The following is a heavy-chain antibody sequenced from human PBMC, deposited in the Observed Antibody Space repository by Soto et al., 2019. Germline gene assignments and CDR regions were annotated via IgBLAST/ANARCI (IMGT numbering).Heavy chain of an antibody. V-gene: IGHV1-2*04. D-gene: IGHD6-13*01. CDR1: GYTFTGYY. Sequence: ASVKVSCKASGYTFTGYYMHWVRQAPGQGLEWMGWINPNSGGTNYAQKFQGWVTMTRDTSISTAYMELSRLRSDDTAVYYCARVANVAAADNYYYGMDVWGQGTTVTSP. CDR2: INPNSGGT. CDR3: ARVANVAAADNYYYGMDV. J-gene: IGHJ6*02.